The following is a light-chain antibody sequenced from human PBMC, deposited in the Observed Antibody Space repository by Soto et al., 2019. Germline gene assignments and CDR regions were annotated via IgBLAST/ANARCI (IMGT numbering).Light chain of an antibody. CDR2: AAY. J-gene: IGKJ3*01. V-gene: IGKV1-5*01. Sequence: DIQMTQSPSTLSGSVGDRVTITCRASQTICSWLAWYQHKPGKAPKLLIYAAYSLESGVQSRFSGSGSGTDFTLTISSLQPEDFSTYYCNHYGTDPLTFGPGTKVDIK. CDR3: NHYGTDPLT. CDR1: QTICSW.